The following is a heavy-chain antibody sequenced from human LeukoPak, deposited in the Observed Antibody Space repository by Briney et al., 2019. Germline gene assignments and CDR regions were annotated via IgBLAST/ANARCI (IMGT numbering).Heavy chain of an antibody. CDR2: IIPIFGTA. Sequence: SVKVSCKASGGTFSSYAISWVRQAPGQGLEWMGGIIPIFGTANYAQKFQGRVTITADKSTSTAYMELSSLRSEDTAVYYCARDWDIAAAGKFDYWGQGTLVTVSS. J-gene: IGHJ4*02. V-gene: IGHV1-69*06. CDR1: GGTFSSYA. CDR3: ARDWDIAAAGKFDY. D-gene: IGHD6-13*01.